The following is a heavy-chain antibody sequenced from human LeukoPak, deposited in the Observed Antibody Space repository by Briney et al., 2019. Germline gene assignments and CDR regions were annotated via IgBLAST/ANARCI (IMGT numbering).Heavy chain of an antibody. CDR1: GGCFSGYY. D-gene: IGHD5-12*01. V-gene: IGHV4-34*01. Sequence: SETLSLTCAVYGGCFSGYYWSWIRQRPGKGLEWIGEINHSGSTNYNPSLKSRVTISVDTSKNQFSLKLSSVTAADTAVYYCARHVRYSGYDWELWFDPWGQGTLVTVSS. J-gene: IGHJ5*02. CDR2: INHSGST. CDR3: ARHVRYSGYDWELWFDP.